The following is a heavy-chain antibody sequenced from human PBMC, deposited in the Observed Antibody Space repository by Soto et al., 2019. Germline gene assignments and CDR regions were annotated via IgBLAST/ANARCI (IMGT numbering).Heavy chain of an antibody. Sequence: QVQLVESGGGVVQPGTSLRLSCVVSGFTLSNTGVHWVRQAPGKGLVWVAMISHDGFSQYYLDSVKGRFTISRDNSKNTVYLQMHSLRPEDTAVYYCAKDWGSSGWYNWFDSWGQGPLVPVSS. V-gene: IGHV3-30*18. CDR3: AKDWGSSGWYNWFDS. D-gene: IGHD6-19*01. CDR1: GFTLSNTG. CDR2: ISHDGFSQ. J-gene: IGHJ5*01.